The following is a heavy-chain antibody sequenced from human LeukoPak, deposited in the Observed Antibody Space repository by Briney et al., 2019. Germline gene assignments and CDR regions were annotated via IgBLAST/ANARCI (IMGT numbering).Heavy chain of an antibody. CDR1: GGTFSSYA. J-gene: IGHJ4*02. D-gene: IGHD2-2*01. V-gene: IGHV1-69*05. CDR2: IIPIFGTA. CDR3: ARSAVPAATPVPYYFDY. Sequence: SVKVSCKASGGTFSSYAISWVRQAPGQGLEWMGGIIPIFGTANDAQKFQGRVTITTDESTSTAYMKLSSLRSEDTAVYYCARSAVPAATPVPYYFDYWGQGNLVTVSS.